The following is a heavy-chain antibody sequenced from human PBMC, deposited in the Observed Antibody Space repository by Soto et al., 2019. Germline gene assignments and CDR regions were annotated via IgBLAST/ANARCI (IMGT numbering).Heavy chain of an antibody. V-gene: IGHV3-23*01. CDR2: ISGSGGRT. J-gene: IGHJ4*02. D-gene: IGHD3-22*01. CDR1: ELTCSTDA. CDR3: AKWYYYYNSGYYILRERSFDY. Sequence: GGSVRQSCADSELTCSTDALSWVRQAPRKGLEWVSVISGSGGRTYYADSVKGRFTISRDNSKNTLYLQMDSLRAEDTAVYFCAKWYYYYNSGYYILRERSFDYWGQGTLVTVSS.